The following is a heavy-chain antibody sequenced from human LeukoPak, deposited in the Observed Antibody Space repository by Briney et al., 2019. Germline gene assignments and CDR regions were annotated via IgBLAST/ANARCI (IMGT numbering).Heavy chain of an antibody. V-gene: IGHV4-4*07. Sequence: SETLSLTCTVSGGSISSYYWSWIRQPAGKGLEWIGRIYTSGSTNYNPSLKSRVTISVDKSKNQFSLKLSSVTAADTAVYYCARVRYGSGTHPHFDYWGQGTLVTVSS. D-gene: IGHD3-10*01. CDR3: ARVRYGSGTHPHFDY. CDR2: IYTSGST. CDR1: GGSISSYY. J-gene: IGHJ4*02.